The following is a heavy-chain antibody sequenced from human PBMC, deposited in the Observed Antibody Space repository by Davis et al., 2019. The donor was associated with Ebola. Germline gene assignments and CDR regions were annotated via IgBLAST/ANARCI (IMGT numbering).Heavy chain of an antibody. J-gene: IGHJ5*02. CDR2: ISISSSYI. V-gene: IGHV3-21*01. D-gene: IGHD2-2*01. CDR1: GFTFSSYS. CDR3: ARDRSGDIVVVPAAMNP. Sequence: GGPLRLSCPASGFTFSSYSMNWVRQPPGKGLEWVSSISISSSYIHYADSVKGRFTISRDNAKNSLYLQMNSLRAEDTAVYYCARDRSGDIVVVPAAMNPWGQGTLVTVSS.